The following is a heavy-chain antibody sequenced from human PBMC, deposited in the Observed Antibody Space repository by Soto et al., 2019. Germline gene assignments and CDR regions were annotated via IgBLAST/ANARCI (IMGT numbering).Heavy chain of an antibody. J-gene: IGHJ4*02. CDR1: GFTFSSYG. CDR3: AKEVYSYGYGFDY. CDR2: ISYDGSNK. V-gene: IGHV3-30*18. D-gene: IGHD5-18*01. Sequence: QVQLVESGGGVVQPGRSLRLSCAASGFTFSSYGMHWVRQAPGKGLEWVAVISYDGSNKYYADSVKGRFTISRDNSKNTLYLQMNSLRAEDTAVYYCAKEVYSYGYGFDYWGQGTLVTVSS.